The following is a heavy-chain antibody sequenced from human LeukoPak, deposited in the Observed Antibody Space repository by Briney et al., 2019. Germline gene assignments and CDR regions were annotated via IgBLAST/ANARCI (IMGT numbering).Heavy chain of an antibody. CDR3: AWKGLELIPDYYYYGMDV. D-gene: IGHD1-7*01. J-gene: IGHJ6*02. CDR2: IWYDGSNK. CDR1: GFTFSSYG. Sequence: GRSLRLSCAASGFTFSSYGMHWVRQAPGKGLEWVAVIWYDGSNKYYAGSVKGRFTISRDNSKNTLYLQMNSLRAEDTAVYYCAWKGLELIPDYYYYGMDVWGQGTTVTVSS. V-gene: IGHV3-33*01.